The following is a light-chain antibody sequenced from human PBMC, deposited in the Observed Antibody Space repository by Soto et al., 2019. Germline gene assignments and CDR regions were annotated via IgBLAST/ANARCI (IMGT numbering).Light chain of an antibody. V-gene: IGKV1-39*01. CDR2: AVS. Sequence: DIQMTQSPSSLSASVGDRVTITCQASQDISTSLHWFQQKPGKAPELLIYAVSNLQPGVPSRFSGRGTGTEFTLIINSLHPDDIAVYYCQQSYSTPLTFGGGTKVQIK. J-gene: IGKJ4*01. CDR3: QQSYSTPLT. CDR1: QDISTS.